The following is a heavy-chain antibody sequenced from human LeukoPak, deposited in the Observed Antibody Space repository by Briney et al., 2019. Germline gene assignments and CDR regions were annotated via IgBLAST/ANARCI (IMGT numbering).Heavy chain of an antibody. CDR2: IKWDGGST. V-gene: IGHV3-20*01. Sequence: GGSLRLSCAPSGFTFDDHGMSWVRQVPGKGLEWGSGIKWDGGSTGYADSVKGRFTISRDNAKNSLYLQMNSLRVEDTAVYHCARGAGSSWYFYFDYWGQGTLVTVSS. CDR3: ARGAGSSWYFYFDY. CDR1: GFTFDDHG. D-gene: IGHD6-13*01. J-gene: IGHJ4*02.